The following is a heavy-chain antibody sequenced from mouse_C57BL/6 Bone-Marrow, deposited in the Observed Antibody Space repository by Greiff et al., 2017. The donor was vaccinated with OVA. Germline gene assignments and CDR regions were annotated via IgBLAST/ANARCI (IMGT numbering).Heavy chain of an antibody. CDR3: ARYDGSFAY. J-gene: IGHJ3*01. CDR2: IDPSDSYT. CDR1: GYTFTSYL. V-gene: IGHV1-50*01. Sequence: QVQLQQPGAELVKPGASVKLSCKASGYTFTSYLMQWVKQRPGQGLEWIGEIDPSDSYTNYNQKFKGKATLTVDTSSSTAYMQLSSLTSEDSAVYYCARYDGSFAYWGQGTLVTVSA. D-gene: IGHD2-3*01.